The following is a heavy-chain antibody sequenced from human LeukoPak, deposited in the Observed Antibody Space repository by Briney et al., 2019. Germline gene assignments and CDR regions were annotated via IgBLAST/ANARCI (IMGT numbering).Heavy chain of an antibody. J-gene: IGHJ5*02. CDR3: ARNGYDSSGYSERVDP. D-gene: IGHD3-22*01. V-gene: IGHV3-11*04. CDR2: ISSSGSTI. Sequence: GGSLRLSCAASGFTFSDYYMSWIRQAPGKGLEWVSYISSSGSTIYYADSVKGRFTISRDNAKNSLYLQMNSLRAEDTAVYYCARNGYDSSGYSERVDPWGQGTLVTVSS. CDR1: GFTFSDYY.